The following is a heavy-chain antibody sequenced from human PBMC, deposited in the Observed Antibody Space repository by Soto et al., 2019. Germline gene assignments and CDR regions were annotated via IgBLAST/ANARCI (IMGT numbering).Heavy chain of an antibody. J-gene: IGHJ5*02. CDR2: ISSSSSYI. D-gene: IGHD6-13*01. CDR1: GFTFSSYS. CDR3: ASDPPPTKQLPMTFDP. Sequence: GGSLRLSCAASGFTFSSYSMNWVRQAPGKGLEWVSSISSSSSYIYYADSVKGRFTISRDNAKNSLYLQMNSLRAEDTAVYYCASDPPPTKQLPMTFDPWGQGTLVTVSS. V-gene: IGHV3-21*01.